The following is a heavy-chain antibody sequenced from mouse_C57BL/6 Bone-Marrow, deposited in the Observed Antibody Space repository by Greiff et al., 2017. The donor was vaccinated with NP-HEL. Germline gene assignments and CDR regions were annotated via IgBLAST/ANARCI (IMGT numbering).Heavy chain of an antibody. V-gene: IGHV1-69*01. CDR1: GYTFTSYW. Sequence: QVQLQQPGAELVMPGASVKLSCKASGYTFTSYWMHWVKQRPGQGLEWIGEIDPSDSYTNYNQKFKGKSTLTVDKSSSTAYMQLSSLTSEDSAVYYCAILLRYYFDYWGHGTTLTVSS. J-gene: IGHJ2*01. CDR2: IDPSDSYT. CDR3: AILLRYYFDY. D-gene: IGHD1-1*01.